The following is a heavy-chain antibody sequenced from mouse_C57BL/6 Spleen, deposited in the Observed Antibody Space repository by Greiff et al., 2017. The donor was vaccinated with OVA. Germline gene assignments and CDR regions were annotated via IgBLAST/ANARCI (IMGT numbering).Heavy chain of an antibody. CDR3: ARGTVVDSLYAMDY. CDR2: IDPEDGET. D-gene: IGHD1-1*01. J-gene: IGHJ4*01. CDR1: GFNIKDYY. Sequence: EVKVEESGAELVKPGASVKLSCTASGFNIKDYYMHWVKQRTEQGLEWIGRIDPEDGETKYAPKFQGKATITADTSSNTAYLQLSSLTSEDTAVYYCARGTVVDSLYAMDYWGQGTSVTVSS. V-gene: IGHV14-2*01.